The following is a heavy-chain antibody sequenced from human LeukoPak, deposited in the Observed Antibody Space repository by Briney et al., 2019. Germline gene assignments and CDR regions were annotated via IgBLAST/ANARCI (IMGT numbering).Heavy chain of an antibody. D-gene: IGHD3-9*01. J-gene: IGHJ4*02. Sequence: SETLSLTCAVYGGSFSGYYWSWIRQPPGKGLEWIGEINHSGSTNYNPSLKSRVTISVDTSKNQFSLKLSSVTAADTAAYYCARGRSVLRYFDWLPRAYYFDYWGQGTLVTVSS. V-gene: IGHV4-34*01. CDR3: ARGRSVLRYFDWLPRAYYFDY. CDR1: GGSFSGYY. CDR2: INHSGST.